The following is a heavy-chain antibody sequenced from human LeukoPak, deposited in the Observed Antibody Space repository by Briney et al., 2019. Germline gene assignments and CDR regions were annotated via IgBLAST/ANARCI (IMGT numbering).Heavy chain of an antibody. V-gene: IGHV3-21*01. Sequence: GGSLRLSCAASGFTFSSYSMNWVRQAPGKGLEWVSSISSSSGYIFDADSVKGRFTISRDNAKDSLYLQMNSLRAEDTAVYYCARGPNYCGSSGYYSEYWGQGTLVTVSS. D-gene: IGHD3-22*01. CDR2: ISSSSGYI. J-gene: IGHJ4*02. CDR1: GFTFSSYS. CDR3: ARGPNYCGSSGYYSEY.